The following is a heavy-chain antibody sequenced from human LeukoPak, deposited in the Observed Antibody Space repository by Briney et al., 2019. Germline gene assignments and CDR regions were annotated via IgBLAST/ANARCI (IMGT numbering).Heavy chain of an antibody. Sequence: ASVRVSCKVSGYTLTELSMHWARQAPGQGLEWMGWISAYNGNTNYAQKLQGRVTMTTDTSTSTAYMELRSLRSDDTAVYYCARDKGDWFDPWGQGTLVTVSS. CDR2: ISAYNGNT. CDR3: ARDKGDWFDP. V-gene: IGHV1-18*01. CDR1: GYTLTELS. J-gene: IGHJ5*02. D-gene: IGHD3-16*01.